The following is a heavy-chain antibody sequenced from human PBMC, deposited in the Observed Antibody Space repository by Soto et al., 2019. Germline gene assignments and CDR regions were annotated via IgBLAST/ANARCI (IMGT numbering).Heavy chain of an antibody. CDR3: VYGGRSWAY. V-gene: IGHV3-53*04. CDR1: GFTVSSNY. CDR2: IDSGGST. D-gene: IGHD3-16*01. Sequence: GGSLRLSCAASGFTVSSNYMSWVRQAPGKGLEWVSIIDSGGSTYYADSVKGRFTISRHNSKNTLYLQMNSLRTEDTAVFYCVYGGRSWAYWGQGTLVTVSS. J-gene: IGHJ4*02.